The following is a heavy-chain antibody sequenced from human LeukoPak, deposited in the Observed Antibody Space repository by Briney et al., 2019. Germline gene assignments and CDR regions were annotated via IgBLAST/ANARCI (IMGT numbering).Heavy chain of an antibody. CDR1: GFTFSSYA. Sequence: GGSLRLSCAASGFTFSSYAMHWVRQAPGKGLEWVAVISYDGSNKYYADSVKGRFTISRDNSKNTLYLQMNSLRAEDTAVYYCARDRDYYDSSGKSHFYYYYGMDVWGQGTTVTVSS. D-gene: IGHD3-22*01. V-gene: IGHV3-30-3*01. CDR2: ISYDGSNK. CDR3: ARDRDYYDSSGKSHFYYYYGMDV. J-gene: IGHJ6*02.